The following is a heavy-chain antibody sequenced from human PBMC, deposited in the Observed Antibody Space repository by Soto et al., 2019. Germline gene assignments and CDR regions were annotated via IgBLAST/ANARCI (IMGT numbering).Heavy chain of an antibody. D-gene: IGHD2-8*01. CDR1: GFTFSRYW. CDR3: ARDRDTILMVSGNVVDGMDV. Sequence: EVQLVESGGGLVQPGGSLRLSCAASGFTFSRYWMHWVRQAPGQGLVWLSRINSDGNTTTYADSVKGRFTISRDNAKRTLYLQMNSLRAEDTALYYCARDRDTILMVSGNVVDGMDVWGRGTTVTVSS. CDR2: INSDGNTT. J-gene: IGHJ6*02. V-gene: IGHV3-74*01.